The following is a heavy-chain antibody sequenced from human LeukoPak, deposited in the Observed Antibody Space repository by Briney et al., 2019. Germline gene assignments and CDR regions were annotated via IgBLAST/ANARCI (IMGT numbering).Heavy chain of an antibody. V-gene: IGHV4-39*01. Sequence: SETLSLTCTVSGGSISSSSYYWGWIRQPPGKGLGWIGSIYYSGSTYYNPSLKSQVTISVDTSKNQFSLKLSSVTAADTAVYYCARGVWELFPGAWFDPWGQGTLVTVSS. D-gene: IGHD1-26*01. CDR1: GGSISSSSYY. CDR2: IYYSGST. J-gene: IGHJ5*02. CDR3: ARGVWELFPGAWFDP.